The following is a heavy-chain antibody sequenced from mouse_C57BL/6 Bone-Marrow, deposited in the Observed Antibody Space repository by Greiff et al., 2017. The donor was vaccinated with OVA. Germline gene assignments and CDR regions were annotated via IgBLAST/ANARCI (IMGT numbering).Heavy chain of an antibody. J-gene: IGHJ4*01. CDR3: TRYYDNCAMDD. CDR2: IYPGGGYT. D-gene: IGHD2-4*01. V-gene: IGHV1-63*01. Sequence: QVQLQQPGAELVRPGTSVKMSCKASGYTFTNYWIGWAKQRPGHGLEWIGDIYPGGGYTNYNEKFKGKAPLPADKSSSTAYMQFSSLTSEDSANYYVTRYYDNCAMDDWGQGTSVTVSS. CDR1: GYTFTNYW.